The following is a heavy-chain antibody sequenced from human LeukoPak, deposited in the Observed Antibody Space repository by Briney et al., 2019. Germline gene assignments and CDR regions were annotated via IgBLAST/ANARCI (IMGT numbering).Heavy chain of an antibody. Sequence: PSETLSLTCTVSGGSISSSSYYWGWIRQPPGKGLEWIGSIYYSGSTYYNPSLKSRVTISVDTSKNQFSLKLSSVTAADTAVYYCASLTFGGELLGNWFDPWGQGTLVTVSS. V-gene: IGHV4-39*07. J-gene: IGHJ5*02. CDR3: ASLTFGGELLGNWFDP. D-gene: IGHD3-16*01. CDR2: IYYSGST. CDR1: GGSISSSSYY.